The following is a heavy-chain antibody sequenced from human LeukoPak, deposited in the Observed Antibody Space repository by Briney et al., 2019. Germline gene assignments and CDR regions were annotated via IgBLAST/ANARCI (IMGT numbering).Heavy chain of an antibody. CDR3: TTSWPKVREGDQ. CDR1: GFTFSLYA. D-gene: IGHD3-16*01. V-gene: IGHV3-23*01. Sequence: PGGSLRLSCATSGFTFSLYAMRWVRQAPGKGLEWLSEISAGSENTHRADSVRGRFTTSRDNSQNTLYLQMKSLRVEDTAVYYCTTSWPKVREGDQWGQGTLVTVS. J-gene: IGHJ4*02. CDR2: ISAGSENT.